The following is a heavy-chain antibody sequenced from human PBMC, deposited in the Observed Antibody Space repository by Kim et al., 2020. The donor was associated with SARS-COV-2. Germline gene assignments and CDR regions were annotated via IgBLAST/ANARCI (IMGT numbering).Heavy chain of an antibody. CDR3: ARGFDY. J-gene: IGHJ4*02. Sequence: IYYSEGNNNTPPLKSRVTISVDTSKHQFSLKLSSVTAADTAVYYCARGFDYCGQGTLVPVSS. CDR2: IYYSEGN. V-gene: IGHV4-59*09.